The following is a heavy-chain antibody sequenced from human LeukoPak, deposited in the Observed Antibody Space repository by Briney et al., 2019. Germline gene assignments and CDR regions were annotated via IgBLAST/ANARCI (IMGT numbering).Heavy chain of an antibody. J-gene: IGHJ4*02. CDR3: ARAGSGTYRLSFDY. CDR2: ISAYNGNT. CDR1: GYTFTSYG. D-gene: IGHD1-26*01. Sequence: GASVKVSCKASGYTFTSYGISWVRQAPGQGLEWMGWISAYNGNTNYAQKLQGRVTMTTDTSTSTAYMEVRSLRSDDTAVYYCARAGSGTYRLSFDYWGQGTLVTVSS. V-gene: IGHV1-18*01.